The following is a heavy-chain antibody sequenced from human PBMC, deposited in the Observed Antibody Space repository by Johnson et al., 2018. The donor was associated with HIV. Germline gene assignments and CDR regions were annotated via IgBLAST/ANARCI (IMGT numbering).Heavy chain of an antibody. Sequence: VQLVESGGGVVQPGRSLRLSCAASGFTFSSYAMHWVRQAPGKGLEWVAVISYDGSNKYYADSVKGRFTISRDNSKNTLYLQMNSLRAEDTAVYYCARIGLPYYYGSGSDSHDAFDIWGQGTMVTVSS. CDR2: ISYDGSNK. D-gene: IGHD3-10*01. CDR1: GFTFSSYA. CDR3: ARIGLPYYYGSGSDSHDAFDI. V-gene: IGHV3-30-3*01. J-gene: IGHJ3*02.